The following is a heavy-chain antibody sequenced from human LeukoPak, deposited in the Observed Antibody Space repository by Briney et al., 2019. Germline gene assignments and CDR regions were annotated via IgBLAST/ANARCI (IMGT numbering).Heavy chain of an antibody. Sequence: GGSLRLSCAASGFTFSSYSMNWVRQAPGKGLEGVSSISSSSSYIYYADSVKGRFTISRDNAKNSLCLQMTSLRAEDTAVYYCAREPRQIAAAKITWSDPWGQGTLVTVSS. J-gene: IGHJ5*02. V-gene: IGHV3-21*01. CDR1: GFTFSSYS. CDR3: AREPRQIAAAKITWSDP. D-gene: IGHD6-13*01. CDR2: ISSSSSYI.